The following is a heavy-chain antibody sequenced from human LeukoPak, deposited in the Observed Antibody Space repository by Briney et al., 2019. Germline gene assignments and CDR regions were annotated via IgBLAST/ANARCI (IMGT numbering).Heavy chain of an antibody. V-gene: IGHV3-74*01. J-gene: IGHJ3*02. CDR2: INNDGTST. CDR1: GFTFSNYW. D-gene: IGHD3-3*01. CDR3: ADPFGDAFDM. Sequence: GGSLRLSCTASGFTFSNYWMHWVRQTPGKGLVWVSHINNDGTSTTYADSVKGRFTISSDNAKNTLYLQMDSPRAEDSAMYYCADPFGDAFDMWGQGTMVTVSS.